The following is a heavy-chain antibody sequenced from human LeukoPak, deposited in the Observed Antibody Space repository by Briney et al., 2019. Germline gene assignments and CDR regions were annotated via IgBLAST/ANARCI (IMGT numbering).Heavy chain of an antibody. Sequence: PGGSLRLSCAASGFTFSSYWMSWVRQAPGKGLEWVANIKQDGSEKYYVDSVKGRFTISRDNAKNSLYLQMNSLRAEDTAVYYCARDKETTMIVVSTRDWFDPWGQGTLVTVSS. CDR1: GFTFSSYW. CDR2: IKQDGSEK. J-gene: IGHJ5*02. D-gene: IGHD3-22*01. CDR3: ARDKETTMIVVSTRDWFDP. V-gene: IGHV3-7*01.